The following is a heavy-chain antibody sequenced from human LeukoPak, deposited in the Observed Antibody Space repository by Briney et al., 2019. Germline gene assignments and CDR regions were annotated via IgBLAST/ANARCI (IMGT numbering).Heavy chain of an antibody. D-gene: IGHD3-3*01. V-gene: IGHV4-30-2*01. CDR2: IYHSGST. J-gene: IGHJ5*02. Sequence: SQTLSLTCAVSGGPISSGGYSWSWLPQPPGKGLEWIGYIYHSGSTYYNPSLKSRVTISVDRSKNQFSLKLSSVTAADTAVYYCASSLRFLAWSKFDPWGQGTLVTVSS. CDR1: GGPISSGGYS. CDR3: ASSLRFLAWSKFDP.